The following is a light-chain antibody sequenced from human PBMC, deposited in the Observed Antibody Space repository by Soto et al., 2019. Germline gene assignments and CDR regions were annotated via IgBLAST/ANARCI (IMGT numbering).Light chain of an antibody. V-gene: IGKV1-27*01. CDR3: QKYNAAPFT. CDR2: AAS. Sequence: DIQMTQSPSSLSASVGDRVTITCRASEGISTYLAWYQQKPGTAPKLLIYAASILQSGVPSRFSGSRSGTDFTLTISSLQPEDVGTYYCQKYNAAPFTVGPGTKVDFK. CDR1: EGISTY. J-gene: IGKJ3*01.